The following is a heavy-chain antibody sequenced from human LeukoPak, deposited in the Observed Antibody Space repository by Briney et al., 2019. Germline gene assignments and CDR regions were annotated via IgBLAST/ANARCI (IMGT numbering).Heavy chain of an antibody. Sequence: PGGSLRLSCAASGFTFSSYDLHWVRQAPGKGLEWVAVIWYDGSNGYYADSVKGRFTISRDNSKNTLYLQMNSLRADDTAVYYCARGRYTSSPYFDYWGQGALVTVSS. CDR3: ARGRYTSSPYFDY. V-gene: IGHV3-33*01. CDR2: IWYDGSNG. J-gene: IGHJ4*02. CDR1: GFTFSSYD. D-gene: IGHD6-6*01.